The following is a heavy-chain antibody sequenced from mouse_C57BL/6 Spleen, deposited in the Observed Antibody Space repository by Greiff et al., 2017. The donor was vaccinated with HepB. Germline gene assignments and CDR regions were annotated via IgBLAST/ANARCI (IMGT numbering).Heavy chain of an antibody. J-gene: IGHJ2*01. CDR1: GYTLTSYW. CDR3: AREEDYDFGC. D-gene: IGHD2-4*01. V-gene: IGHV1-64*01. CDR2: IHPNSGST. Sequence: QVQLQQPGAELVQPGASVKLSCKASGYTLTSYWMHWVKQRPGQGLEWIGMIHPNSGSTNYNEKFKSKATLTVDRSSSTAYMRLSSLTSEDSAVYYCAREEDYDFGCWGHGTTLTVA.